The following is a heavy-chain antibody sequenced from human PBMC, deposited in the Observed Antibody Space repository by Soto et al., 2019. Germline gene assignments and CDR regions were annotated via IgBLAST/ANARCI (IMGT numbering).Heavy chain of an antibody. D-gene: IGHD3-16*01. V-gene: IGHV4-30-4*01. J-gene: IGHJ6*01. Sequence: TMTPTRAIWGASIVSDDYYWTWTRQPPGKGLEWIGYIYYSGSTDYNPSLKSRVTIAVDTSKNQFSLNLRSAVAADTALDYVCSALIYVFPQDHDGIDVCGQGVPVS. CDR1: GASIVSDDYY. CDR2: IYYSGST. CDR3: CSALIYVFPQDHDGIDV.